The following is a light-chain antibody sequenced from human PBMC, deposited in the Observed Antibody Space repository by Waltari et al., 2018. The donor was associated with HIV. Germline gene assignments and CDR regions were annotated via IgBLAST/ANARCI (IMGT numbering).Light chain of an antibody. J-gene: IGLJ1*01. CDR3: CSYAGTITPYV. CDR1: NSDVGSYNL. V-gene: IGLV2-23*01. Sequence: SALTQPASVSGSPGQLITISCTGTNSDVGSYNLVSWYQQHPGKAPKLMIYEDSKRPSGISNRFSGSKSGNTASLTISGLQAEDEAEYFCCSYAGTITPYVFGIGTKVTVL. CDR2: EDS.